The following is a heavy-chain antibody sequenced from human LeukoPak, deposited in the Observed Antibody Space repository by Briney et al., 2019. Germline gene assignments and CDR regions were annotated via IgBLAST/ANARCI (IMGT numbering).Heavy chain of an antibody. CDR1: GFTFSSYS. Sequence: PGGALRLSCAASGFTFSSYSMNWVRQAPGKGLEWVSYISSSSSTIYYADSVKGRFTISRDNAKNTLYLQMNSLRAEDTAVYYCARAARRSHFDYWGQGTLVTVSS. V-gene: IGHV3-48*04. J-gene: IGHJ4*02. CDR3: ARAARRSHFDY. CDR2: ISSSSSTI.